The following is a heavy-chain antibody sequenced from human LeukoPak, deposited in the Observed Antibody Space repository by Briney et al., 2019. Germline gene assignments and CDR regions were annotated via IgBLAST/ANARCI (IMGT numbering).Heavy chain of an antibody. CDR1: GFTFNSYR. J-gene: IGHJ2*01. V-gene: IGHV3-7*01. CDR2: INQDGSQK. CDR3: ARKGWYSDL. Sequence: GGSLRLSCAASGFTFNSYRMTWVRQAPGKGLEWVASINQDGSQKYYVESLKGRFTISRDNAKNSHYLQMNSLRAEDTAVYYCARKGWYSDLWGRGTLVSVSS.